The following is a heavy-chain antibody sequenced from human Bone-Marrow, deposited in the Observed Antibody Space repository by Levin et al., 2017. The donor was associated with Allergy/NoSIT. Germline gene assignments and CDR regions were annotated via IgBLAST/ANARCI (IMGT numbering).Heavy chain of an antibody. D-gene: IGHD6-13*01. V-gene: IGHV1-46*01. J-gene: IGHJ4*02. CDR2: INPSGGST. CDR1: GYTFTSYY. Sequence: ASVKVSCKASGYTFTSYYMQWVRQAPGQGLEWMGIINPSGGSTTYAQKFQGRVTMTRDTSTSTVYMDLSSLRSEDTAVYYCARDRIAVAATGGDYWGQGTLVTVSS. CDR3: ARDRIAVAATGGDY.